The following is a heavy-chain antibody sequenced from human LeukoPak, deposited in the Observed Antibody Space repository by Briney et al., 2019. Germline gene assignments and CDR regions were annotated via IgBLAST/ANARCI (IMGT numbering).Heavy chain of an antibody. V-gene: IGHV3-53*01. D-gene: IGHD2-2*01. Sequence: GESLRLSCAASGFTVSSNYMSWVRQAPGKGLEWVSVIYSGGSTYYADSVKGRFTISRDNSKNTLYLQMNSLRAEDTAVYYCVKGTWGLCSSTSYYSGMDVWGQGTTVTVSS. CDR3: VKGTWGLCSSTSYYSGMDV. CDR2: IYSGGST. J-gene: IGHJ6*02. CDR1: GFTVSSNY.